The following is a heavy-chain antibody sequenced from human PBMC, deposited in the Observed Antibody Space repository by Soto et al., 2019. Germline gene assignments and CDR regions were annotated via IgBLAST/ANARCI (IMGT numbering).Heavy chain of an antibody. CDR1: GFTFNTYT. Sequence: PGGSLRLSCAASGFTFNTYTMNWVRQAPGKGLEWVSSISAGGRSIYYTDSLKGRSTVSRDNSKNSLYLQMNSLRADGTAVYYCARSTPGNPFDIWGQGTMVTVSS. CDR3: ARSTPGNPFDI. D-gene: IGHD3-10*01. CDR2: ISAGGRSI. J-gene: IGHJ3*02. V-gene: IGHV3-21*01.